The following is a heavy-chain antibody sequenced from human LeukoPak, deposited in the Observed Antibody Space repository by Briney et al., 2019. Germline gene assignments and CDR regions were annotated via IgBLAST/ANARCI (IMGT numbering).Heavy chain of an antibody. CDR1: GFTVNNKY. J-gene: IGHJ3*02. V-gene: IGHV3-53*01. D-gene: IGHD3-22*01. Sequence: GSLILSCAASGFTVNNKYMTWVRQAPGKGLEWVALIYNDGRTYYADSVKGRCTISRDNLKNVLYLQMNSLKVEDTALYYCARGLFLSGYLDAFDIWGQGTVVTVSS. CDR3: ARGLFLSGYLDAFDI. CDR2: IYNDGRT.